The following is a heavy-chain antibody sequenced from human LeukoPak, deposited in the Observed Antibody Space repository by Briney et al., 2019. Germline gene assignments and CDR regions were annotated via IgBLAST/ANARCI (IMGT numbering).Heavy chain of an antibody. Sequence: PSETLSLTCTVSGGSISTSNYYWGWIRQPPGKGLEWIGNIFYSGSTYYSPSLKSRVTISLDTSRNQFSLKLSSVTAADTAVYYCARADGGYCSGGSCPTTNWFDPWGQGTLVTVSS. CDR2: IFYSGST. D-gene: IGHD2-15*01. CDR3: ARADGGYCSGGSCPTTNWFDP. V-gene: IGHV4-39*07. J-gene: IGHJ5*02. CDR1: GGSISTSNYY.